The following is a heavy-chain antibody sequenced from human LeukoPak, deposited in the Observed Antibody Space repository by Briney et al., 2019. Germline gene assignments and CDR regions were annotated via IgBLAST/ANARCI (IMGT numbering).Heavy chain of an antibody. CDR2: INPNSGGT. CDR3: ARTPSTSETAAGSFDY. V-gene: IGHV1-18*01. Sequence: ASVKVSCKASGYTVTSYGISWVRQAPGQGLEWMGWINPNSGGTNYAQKFQGRVTMTRDTSTSTAYMELRSLRSDDTAVYYCARTPSTSETAAGSFDYWGQGTLVTVSS. D-gene: IGHD6-13*01. J-gene: IGHJ4*02. CDR1: GYTVTSYG.